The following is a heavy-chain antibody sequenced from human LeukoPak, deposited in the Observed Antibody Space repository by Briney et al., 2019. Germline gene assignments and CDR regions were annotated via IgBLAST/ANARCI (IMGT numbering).Heavy chain of an antibody. D-gene: IGHD6-6*01. V-gene: IGHV3-7*01. Sequence: PGGSLRLSCTASGFTFGDYAMSWFRQTPGKGLEWVAKIKADGGEKDHVASVKGRFTISRDNAKNSLYLQMNSLRVEDTAVYYCARGGAARPDFWGQGTLVTVSS. CDR3: ARGGAARPDF. CDR1: GFTFGDYA. J-gene: IGHJ4*02. CDR2: IKADGGEK.